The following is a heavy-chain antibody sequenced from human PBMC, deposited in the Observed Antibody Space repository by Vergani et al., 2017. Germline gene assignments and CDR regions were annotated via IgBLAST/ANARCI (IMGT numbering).Heavy chain of an antibody. CDR2: IQNDGSNK. CDR3: AKDFEGYSYGFIDY. V-gene: IGHV3-30*02. Sequence: QVQLVESGGGVVQPGGSLKISCAASGFTFSSYGMHWVRQAPGRGLEWVTFIQNDGSNKYYVDSVKGRFTISRDNSKNTLYLQMNSLRAEDTAVYYCAKDFEGYSYGFIDYWSQGTLVTVSS. D-gene: IGHD5-18*01. CDR1: GFTFSSYG. J-gene: IGHJ4*02.